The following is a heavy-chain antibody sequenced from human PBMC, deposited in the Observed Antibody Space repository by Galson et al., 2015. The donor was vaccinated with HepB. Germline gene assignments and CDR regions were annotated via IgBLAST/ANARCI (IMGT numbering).Heavy chain of an antibody. D-gene: IGHD6-19*01. CDR1: AFPFSSHA. V-gene: IGHV3-33*06. J-gene: IGHJ6*02. CDR3: AKDVGVGVAEYYYYGMDA. CDR2: IWYDGSNK. Sequence: LRLSCAASAFPFSSHAMHWVRQAPGKGLEWVAVIWYDGSNKDYADSVKGRFNIFRDNSKNTLYLQMNSLRAEDTAVYYCAKDVGVGVAEYYYYGMDAWGQGTTVIVSS.